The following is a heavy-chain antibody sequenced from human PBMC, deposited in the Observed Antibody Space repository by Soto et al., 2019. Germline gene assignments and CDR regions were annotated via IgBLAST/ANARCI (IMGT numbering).Heavy chain of an antibody. CDR2: NYWDNDI. Sequence: QITLKESGPTLVKPTETLTLTCTFSGFSLTTSGVSVGWIRHPPGKALEWLAHNYWDNDIRYSPFLKSRLTIAKDTSKNQVFLTMTKMDPVDTATYYCAHAYTGSSWFQNSFDPWGQGTLVTVSS. J-gene: IGHJ5*02. CDR1: GFSLTTSGVS. CDR3: AHAYTGSSWFQNSFDP. D-gene: IGHD6-19*01. V-gene: IGHV2-5*02.